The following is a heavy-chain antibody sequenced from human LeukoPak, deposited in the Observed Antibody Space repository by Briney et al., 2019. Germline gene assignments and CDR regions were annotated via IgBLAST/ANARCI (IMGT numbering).Heavy chain of an antibody. CDR3: ARDYGDYKGDFDY. Sequence: GGSLRLSCGASGFTFSSYSMNWVRQAPGKGLEWVSSISSSSSYIYYADSVKGRFTISRDNAKNSLYLRMNSLRAEDTAVYYCARDYGDYKGDFDYWGQGTLVTVSS. J-gene: IGHJ4*02. CDR1: GFTFSSYS. D-gene: IGHD4-17*01. CDR2: ISSSSSYI. V-gene: IGHV3-21*01.